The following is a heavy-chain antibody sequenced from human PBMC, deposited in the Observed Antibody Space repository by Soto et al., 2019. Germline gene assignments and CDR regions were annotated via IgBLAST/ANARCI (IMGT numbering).Heavy chain of an antibody. V-gene: IGHV4-31*03. CDR3: ARDRHYDILTGYYNYYYYYGMDV. CDR1: GGSISSGGYY. CDR2: IYYSGST. D-gene: IGHD3-9*01. Sequence: QVQLQESGPGLVKPSQTLSLTCTVSGGSISSGGYYWSWIRQHPGKGLEWIGYIYYSGSTYYNPSLKSRVTISVETSKNQFSLKLSSVTAADTAVYYCARDRHYDILTGYYNYYYYYGMDVWGQGTTVTVSS. J-gene: IGHJ6*02.